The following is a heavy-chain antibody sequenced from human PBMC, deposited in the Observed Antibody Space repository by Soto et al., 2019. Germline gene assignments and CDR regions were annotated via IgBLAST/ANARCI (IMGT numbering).Heavy chain of an antibody. Sequence: QVQLVQSGAEVKKPGASVKASCKASGYTFTSYAMHWVRQAPGQRFEWMGWINGGNGNTKYSQKVEGRVTITRDTSASTAYMELSSLRSQDTAVYYCARTVGYYYGMDVWGQGTTVTVSS. V-gene: IGHV1-3*01. CDR1: GYTFTSYA. CDR2: INGGNGNT. CDR3: ARTVGYYYGMDV. J-gene: IGHJ6*02. D-gene: IGHD4-17*01.